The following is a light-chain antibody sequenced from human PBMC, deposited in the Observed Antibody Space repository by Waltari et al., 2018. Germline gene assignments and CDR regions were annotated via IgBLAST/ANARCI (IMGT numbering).Light chain of an antibody. CDR2: AAS. V-gene: IGKV1-NL1*01. Sequence: CRASQGISNSLAWYQQKPGKAPKLLLYAASRLESGVPSRFSGSGSGTDYTLTISSLQPEDFATYYCQQYYSTPPWTFGQGTKVEIK. CDR3: QQYYSTPPWT. CDR1: QGISNS. J-gene: IGKJ1*01.